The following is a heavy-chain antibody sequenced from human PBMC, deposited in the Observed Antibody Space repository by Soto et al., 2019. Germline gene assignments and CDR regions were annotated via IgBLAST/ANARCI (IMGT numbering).Heavy chain of an antibody. CDR3: AGGDHIEARPRANYYYNGMDV. V-gene: IGHV1-18*01. D-gene: IGHD6-6*01. CDR1: GYTFTSYG. CDR2: ISAYNGNT. J-gene: IGHJ6*02. Sequence: ASVKVSCKASGYTFTSYGISWVRQAPGQGLEWMGWISAYNGNTNYAQKLQGRVTMTTDTSTSTAYMELRSLRSDDTAVYYCAGGDHIEARPRANYYYNGMDVWGQGTTVTVSS.